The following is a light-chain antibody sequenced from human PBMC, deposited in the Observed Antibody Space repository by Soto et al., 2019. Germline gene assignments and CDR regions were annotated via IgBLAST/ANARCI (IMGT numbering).Light chain of an antibody. Sequence: QSVLTQPASVSGAPGQSITISCTGTSNGVGGYKYVSWYQQRPGTAPKLIMFEVNNRPSGVSDRFSGSRSANTASLTISGLQAQDEADYYCSSYSSNNILSYVFGTGTKVTLL. CDR1: SNGVGGYKY. CDR3: SSYSSNNILSYV. V-gene: IGLV2-14*03. J-gene: IGLJ1*01. CDR2: EVN.